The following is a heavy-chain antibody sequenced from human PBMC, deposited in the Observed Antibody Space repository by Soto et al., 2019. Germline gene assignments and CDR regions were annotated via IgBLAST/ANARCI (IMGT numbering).Heavy chain of an antibody. Sequence: QFQLLESGGGVVQPGRSLRLSCAASGFSFSDYGMHWVRQAPGKGLEWVAVIWYDGTNKYYVDSVKGRFTISRDNSKNTVYKQKNSLRVEVTAVYYCARASHTWDNAKFYDYYNMYVWGQGTTVTVSS. D-gene: IGHD1-26*01. CDR1: GFSFSDYG. CDR2: IWYDGTNK. CDR3: ARASHTWDNAKFYDYYNMYV. V-gene: IGHV3-33*01. J-gene: IGHJ6*03.